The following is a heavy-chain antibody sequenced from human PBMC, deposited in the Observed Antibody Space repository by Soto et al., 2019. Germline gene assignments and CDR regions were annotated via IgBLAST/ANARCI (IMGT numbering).Heavy chain of an antibody. CDR3: AKGGRQWLVTSDFHY. D-gene: IGHD6-19*01. V-gene: IGHV3-30*18. CDR2: VSHDGRNT. J-gene: IGHJ4*02. Sequence: VQLVESGGGVVQPGRSLRLSCAASGFTFSDYAMHWVRQAPGKGLEWVAVVSHDGRNTHYADSVKGRFTISRDSSKNTVSLEMTSLRAADTAGYYCAKGGRQWLVTSDFHYWGQGALVTVSS. CDR1: GFTFSDYA.